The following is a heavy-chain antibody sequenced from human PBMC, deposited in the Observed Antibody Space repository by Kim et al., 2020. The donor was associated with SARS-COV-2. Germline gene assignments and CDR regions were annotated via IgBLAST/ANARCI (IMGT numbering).Heavy chain of an antibody. Sequence: GGSLRLSCAASGFTFSSYAMHWVRQAPGKGLEWVAVISYDGSNKYYADSVKGRFTISRDNSKNTLYLQMNSLRAEDTAVYYCARAAWGGYFYGMDVWGQGTMVTVSS. CDR2: ISYDGSNK. V-gene: IGHV3-30-3*01. CDR3: ARAAWGGYFYGMDV. D-gene: IGHD7-27*01. CDR1: GFTFSSYA. J-gene: IGHJ6*02.